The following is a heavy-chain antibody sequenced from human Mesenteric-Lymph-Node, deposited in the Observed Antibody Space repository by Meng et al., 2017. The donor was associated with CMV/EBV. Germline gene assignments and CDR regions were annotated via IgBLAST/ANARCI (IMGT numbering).Heavy chain of an antibody. CDR1: GGSISSYY. J-gene: IGHJ6*02. D-gene: IGHD3-3*01. CDR2: IYYSGST. CDR3: ARASLYDFWSGAFYYYYGMDV. Sequence: GSLRLSCTVSGGSISSYYWSWIRQPPGKGLEWIGYIYYSGSTNYNPSLKSRVTISVDTSKNQFSLKLSSVTAADTAVYYCARASLYDFWSGAFYYYYGMDVWGQGTTVTVSS. V-gene: IGHV4-59*01.